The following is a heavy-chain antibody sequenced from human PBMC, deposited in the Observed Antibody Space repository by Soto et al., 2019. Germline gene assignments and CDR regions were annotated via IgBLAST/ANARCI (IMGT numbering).Heavy chain of an antibody. CDR1: GGSISSGGYY. D-gene: IGHD3-9*01. Sequence: QVQLQESGPGLVKPSQTLSLTCSVSGGSISSGGYYWSWIRQLPGKGLEWIGYIYFSGSSYYNPSLKPRLTISLDTTNIRFSPRLDSLTAADTAVYYCARIKSVYYKIISYSFDCWGRGTLVTVSS. V-gene: IGHV4-31*03. CDR2: IYFSGSS. J-gene: IGHJ4*02. CDR3: ARIKSVYYKIISYSFDC.